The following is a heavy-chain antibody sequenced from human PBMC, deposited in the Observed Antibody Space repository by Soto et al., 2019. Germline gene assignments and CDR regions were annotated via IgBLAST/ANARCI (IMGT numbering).Heavy chain of an antibody. J-gene: IGHJ4*02. V-gene: IGHV3-30-3*01. D-gene: IGHD5-18*01. CDR3: ARGSYGPVSLHVDY. CDR2: ISYVGSNK. CDR1: GFTFSSYA. Sequence: GGSLRLSCAASGFTFSSYAMHCVRQAPGKGLEWVAVISYVGSNKYYADSVKGRFTISRDNSKNTLYLQMNSLRAEDTAVYYFARGSYGPVSLHVDYSGQGTLVIVSS.